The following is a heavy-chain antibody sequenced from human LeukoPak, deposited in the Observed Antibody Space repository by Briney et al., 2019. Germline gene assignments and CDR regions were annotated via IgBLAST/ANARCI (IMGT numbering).Heavy chain of an antibody. J-gene: IGHJ5*02. CDR3: ARDPRWLTPDCTSTSCYENYFDP. D-gene: IGHD2-2*01. Sequence: SETLSLTCAVSGYSISSGYQWAWIRPSPGKGLEWIGSIYHSGSAHYNPSLKSRVTILVETSKNQYSLKLYSVTAADTAVYYCARDPRWLTPDCTSTSCYENYFDPWGQGTLVTVSS. CDR2: IYHSGSA. CDR1: GYSISSGYQ. V-gene: IGHV4-38-2*01.